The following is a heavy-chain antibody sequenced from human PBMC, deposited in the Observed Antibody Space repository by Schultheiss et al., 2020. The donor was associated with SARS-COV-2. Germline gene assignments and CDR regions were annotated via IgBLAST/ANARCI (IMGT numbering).Heavy chain of an antibody. V-gene: IGHV1-18*01. CDR1: GGTFSSYA. D-gene: IGHD1-26*01. CDR2: TSAYNGNT. J-gene: IGHJ4*02. CDR3: ARVEGSYSLSFDY. Sequence: ASVKVSCKASGGTFSSYAISWVRQAPGQGLEWMGWTSAYNGNTNYAQKLQGRVTMTTDTSTSTAYMELRSLRSDDTAVYYCARVEGSYSLSFDYWGQGTLVTVSS.